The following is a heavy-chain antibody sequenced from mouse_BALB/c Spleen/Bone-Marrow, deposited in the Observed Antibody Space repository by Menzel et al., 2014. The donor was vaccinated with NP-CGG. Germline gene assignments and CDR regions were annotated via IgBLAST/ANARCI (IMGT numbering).Heavy chain of an antibody. D-gene: IGHD2-10*02. CDR1: GYTFTSYW. Sequence: DLVKPGASVKLSCKASGYTFTSYWINWIKQRPGQGLEWIGRIAPGSGSTYYNEMFKGKATLTVDTSSSTAYIQLSSLSSEDSAVDFCARGYGNSAWFAYWGQGTLVTVSA. V-gene: IGHV1S41*01. J-gene: IGHJ3*01. CDR3: ARGYGNSAWFAY. CDR2: IAPGSGST.